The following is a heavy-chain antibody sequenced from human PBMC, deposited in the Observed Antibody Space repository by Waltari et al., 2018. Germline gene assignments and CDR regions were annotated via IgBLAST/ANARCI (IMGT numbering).Heavy chain of an antibody. CDR3: ASSSGWYDPDY. V-gene: IGHV3-48*01. CDR2: ISSSSSTI. Sequence: EVQLVESGGGLVQPGGSLRLSCAASGFTFSSYSMNWVRQAPGKGLEWVSYISSSSSTIYYADSVKGRFTISRDNAKNSLYLQMNSLRAEDTAVYYCASSSGWYDPDYWGQGTLVTVSS. CDR1: GFTFSSYS. J-gene: IGHJ4*02. D-gene: IGHD6-19*01.